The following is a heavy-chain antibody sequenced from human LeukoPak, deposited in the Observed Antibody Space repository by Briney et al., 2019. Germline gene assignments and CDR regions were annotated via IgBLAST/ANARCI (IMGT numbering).Heavy chain of an antibody. CDR3: ATDLSPSYSSSWYVGGIARTT. CDR1: VYTLTELS. V-gene: IGHV1-24*01. J-gene: IGHJ5*02. D-gene: IGHD6-13*01. CDR2: FDPEDGET. Sequence: ASVKVSCKVSVYTLTELSMHWVRQSPGKGLEWRGGFDPEDGETIYAQKFQGRVTMTEDTSTDTAYMELSSLRSEDTAVYYCATDLSPSYSSSWYVGGIARTTWGQGTLVTVSS.